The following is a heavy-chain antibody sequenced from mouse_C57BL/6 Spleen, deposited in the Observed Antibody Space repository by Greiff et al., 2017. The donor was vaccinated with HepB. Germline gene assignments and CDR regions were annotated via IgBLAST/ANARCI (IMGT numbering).Heavy chain of an antibody. V-gene: IGHV1-55*01. CDR2: IYPGSGST. CDR1: GYTFTSYW. D-gene: IGHD2-3*01. CDR3: ARMEVWYDGPFGY. Sequence: QVQLQQPGAELVKPGASVKMSCKASGYTFTSYWITWVKQRPGQGLEWIGDIYPGSGSTNYNEKFKSKATLTVDTSSSTAYMQLSSLTSEDSAVYYCARMEVWYDGPFGYWGQGTTLTVSS. J-gene: IGHJ2*01.